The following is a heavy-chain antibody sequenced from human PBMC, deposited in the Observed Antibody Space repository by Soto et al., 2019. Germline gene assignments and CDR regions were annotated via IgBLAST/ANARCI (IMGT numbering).Heavy chain of an antibody. CDR3: ARGSTMVRELSRFDP. CDR1: GFTFSSYS. V-gene: IGHV3-21*01. J-gene: IGHJ5*02. D-gene: IGHD3-10*01. CDR2: ISSSSSYI. Sequence: GGSLRLSCAASGFTFSSYSMNWVRQAPGKGLEWVSSISSSSSYIYYADSVKGRFTISRDNAKSSLYLQMNSLRAEDTAVYYCARGSTMVRELSRFDPWGQGTLVTVSS.